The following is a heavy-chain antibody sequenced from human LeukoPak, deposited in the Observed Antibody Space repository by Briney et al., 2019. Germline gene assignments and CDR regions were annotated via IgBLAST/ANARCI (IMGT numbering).Heavy chain of an antibody. CDR2: INPNSGGT. Sequence: ASVKVSCTASGYTFTGYYMHWVRQAPGQGLEWMGWINPNSGGTNYAQKFQGRVTMTRDTSISTAYMELSRLRSDDTAVYYCAPAPGPDDAFDIWGQGTMVTVSS. D-gene: IGHD3-10*01. CDR1: GYTFTGYY. J-gene: IGHJ3*02. CDR3: APAPGPDDAFDI. V-gene: IGHV1-2*02.